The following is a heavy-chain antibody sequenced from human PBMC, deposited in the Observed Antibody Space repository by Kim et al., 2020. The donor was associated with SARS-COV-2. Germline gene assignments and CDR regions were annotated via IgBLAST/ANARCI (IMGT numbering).Heavy chain of an antibody. V-gene: IGHV1-18*01. CDR1: GYTFTSYG. J-gene: IGHJ6*03. CDR3: AREGFGSNYGYYYYYMDV. D-gene: IGHD4-4*01. CDR2: ISAYNGNT. Sequence: ASVKVSCKASGYTFTSYGISWVRQAPGQGLEWMGWISAYNGNTNYAQKLQGRVTMTTDTSTSTAYMELRSLRSDDTAVYYCAREGFGSNYGYYYYYMDVWGKGTTVTVSS.